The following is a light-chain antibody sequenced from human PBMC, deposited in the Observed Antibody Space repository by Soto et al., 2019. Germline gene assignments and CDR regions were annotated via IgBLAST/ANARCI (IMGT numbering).Light chain of an antibody. CDR2: DTS. CDR3: QQRSNWPPIT. V-gene: IGKV3-11*01. J-gene: IGKJ5*01. CDR1: QSIAGY. Sequence: EIVLTQSPGTLSLSPGERATLSCRASQSIAGYLAWYQKKPGHAPTLLLYDTSTRVTGVPARFSGSGSGTAFTLSISSLEPEDFAVYYCQQRSNWPPITFGQGTRLEIK.